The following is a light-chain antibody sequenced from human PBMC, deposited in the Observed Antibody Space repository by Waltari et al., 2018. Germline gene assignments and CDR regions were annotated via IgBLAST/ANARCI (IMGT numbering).Light chain of an antibody. J-gene: IGKJ1*01. CDR3: QQSYTTPRT. CDR2: AAS. Sequence: DIQMTQSPSPLSASVRERVTITCRASHSIGTYLNWYQHKPGRAPELLIYAASTLQGGVPSRFSGSGSETHFTLAISSLQREDFATYYCQQSYTTPRTFGQGTKVEIK. V-gene: IGKV1-39*01. CDR1: HSIGTY.